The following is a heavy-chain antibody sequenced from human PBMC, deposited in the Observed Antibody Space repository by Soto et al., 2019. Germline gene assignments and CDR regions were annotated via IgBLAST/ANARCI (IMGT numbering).Heavy chain of an antibody. CDR1: GYIFTDYY. D-gene: IGHD6-6*01. V-gene: IGHV1-18*04. CDR3: ARDSSRGAARPGGSGDY. CDR2: ISAYNGNT. Sequence: GASVKVSCKASGYIFTDYYMHWVRQAPGQELGWMGWISAYNGNTNYAQKLQGRVTMTTDTSTSTAYMELRSLRSDDTAVYYCARDSSRGAARPGGSGDYWGQGTLVTVSS. J-gene: IGHJ4*02.